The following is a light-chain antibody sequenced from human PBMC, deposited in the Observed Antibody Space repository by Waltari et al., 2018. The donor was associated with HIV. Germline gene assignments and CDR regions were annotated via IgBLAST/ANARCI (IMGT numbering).Light chain of an antibody. J-gene: IGLJ1*01. CDR2: GSS. CDR3: AVWDDSLSEYV. CDR1: FSNIGSNT. Sequence: SVLTQPPSASGAHGQRVTISRPASFSNIGSNTLNWYPQLPGTAPRLLIYGSSQRPSGVPDRFSGSRSDTSASLDISGLHSEDEGDYYCAVWDDSLSEYVFATGTKVFVL. V-gene: IGLV1-44*01.